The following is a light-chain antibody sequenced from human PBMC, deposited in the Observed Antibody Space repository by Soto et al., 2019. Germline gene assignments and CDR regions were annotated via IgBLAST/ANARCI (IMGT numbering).Light chain of an antibody. Sequence: EIVMTQSTATLSVSPGEKATVSCRPSQSVSNNLAWFQQKPGQVPRLLIYGASNRATGVSARFSGSGSGTEFTLTISSLQSEDFAVYYCQQYHYWWTFGQGTKVDIK. J-gene: IGKJ1*01. V-gene: IGKV3-15*01. CDR3: QQYHYWWT. CDR1: QSVSNN. CDR2: GAS.